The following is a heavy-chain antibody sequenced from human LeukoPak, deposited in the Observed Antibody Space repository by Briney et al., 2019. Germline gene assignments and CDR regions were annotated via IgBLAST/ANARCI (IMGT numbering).Heavy chain of an antibody. CDR1: GYTFTSYG. D-gene: IGHD4-23*01. V-gene: IGHV1-18*01. CDR2: ISAYNGKT. J-gene: IGHJ4*02. CDR3: ARGHPDYGGEY. Sequence: GASVTVSCTASGYTFTSYGISWVRQAPGQGLEWMGWISAYNGKTNYAQNLQGRVNMTTDTSTSIAYMELRSLRCDDTGVYFCARGHPDYGGEYWGRGPLVSVPS.